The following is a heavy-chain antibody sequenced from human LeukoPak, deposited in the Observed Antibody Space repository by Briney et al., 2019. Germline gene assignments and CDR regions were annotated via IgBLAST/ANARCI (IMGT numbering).Heavy chain of an antibody. CDR2: TYYRSKWYN. CDR3: ARATQTGDLHS. J-gene: IGHJ4*02. Sequence: SQTLSLTCAISGDSVSSNSAAWNWIRQSASRGLEWLGRTYYRSKWYNDYAVAVKSRITINADTSKNQFSLQLNSVTPEDTAVYYCARATQTGDLHSWGQGTLVTVSS. D-gene: IGHD7-27*01. CDR1: GDSVSSNSAA. V-gene: IGHV6-1*01.